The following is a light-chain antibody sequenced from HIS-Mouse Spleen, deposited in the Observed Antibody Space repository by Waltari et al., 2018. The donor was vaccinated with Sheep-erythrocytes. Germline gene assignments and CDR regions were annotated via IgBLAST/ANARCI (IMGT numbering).Light chain of an antibody. V-gene: IGLV2-8*01. J-gene: IGLJ3*02. CDR2: EVS. Sequence: QSALTQPPSASGSPGQSVTISCTGTSSDVGGFHYVSWYQQHPGKPPKLTIYEVSKRPSGAPDRLSGSNSGNTASLTVSGLQAEDEADYYCSSYAGSNNWVFGGGTKLTVL. CDR1: SSDVGGFHY. CDR3: SSYAGSNNWV.